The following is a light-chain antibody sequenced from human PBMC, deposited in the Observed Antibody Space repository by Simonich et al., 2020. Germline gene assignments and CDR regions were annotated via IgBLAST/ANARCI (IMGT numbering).Light chain of an antibody. CDR3: SSYTSSSTWV. V-gene: IGLV2-14*01. CDR2: DVS. J-gene: IGLJ3*02. CDR1: SSDVGGYNY. Sequence: QSALTQPASVSGSPGQSITISCTGTSSDVGGYNYVSWYQQHPGKAPKLMIYDVSTRPSGVSNRFSCSKSGNTASLTISGLQAEDEADYYCSSYTSSSTWVFGGGTKLTVL.